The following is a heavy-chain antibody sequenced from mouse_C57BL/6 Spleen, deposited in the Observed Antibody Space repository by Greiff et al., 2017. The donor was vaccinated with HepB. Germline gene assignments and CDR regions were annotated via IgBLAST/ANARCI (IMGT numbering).Heavy chain of an antibody. CDR1: GYTFTSYW. CDR2: IDPSDSYT. V-gene: IGHV1-69*01. CDR3: ARAQSKLGFAY. D-gene: IGHD4-1*01. J-gene: IGHJ3*01. Sequence: QVQLQQSGAELVMPGASVKLSCKASGYTFTSYWMHWVKQRPGQGLEWIGEIDPSDSYTNYNQKFKGKSTLTVDKSSSTAYMQLSSLTSEDSAVYYCARAQSKLGFAYWGQGTLVTVSA.